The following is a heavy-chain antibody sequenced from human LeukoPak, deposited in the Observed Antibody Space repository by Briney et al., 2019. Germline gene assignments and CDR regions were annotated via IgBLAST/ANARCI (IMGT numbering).Heavy chain of an antibody. D-gene: IGHD1-26*01. CDR2: ISGSGDST. J-gene: IGHJ4*02. Sequence: GGTLRLSCAASGFIVTSYEMKWVRQAPGKGLEWVSGISGSGDSTYYADSVKGRFTISRDNSKNTLYLQMNSLRAEDTAVYYCAKGSRATAFDYWGQGTLVTV. V-gene: IGHV3-23*01. CDR3: AKGSRATAFDY. CDR1: GFIVTSYE.